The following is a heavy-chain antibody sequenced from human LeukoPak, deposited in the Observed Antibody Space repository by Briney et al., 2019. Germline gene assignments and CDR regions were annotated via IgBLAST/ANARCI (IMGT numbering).Heavy chain of an antibody. CDR3: ARGPYYGSGSHFSYYGMDV. CDR2: ISTGGDTI. V-gene: IGHV3-23*01. D-gene: IGHD3-10*01. J-gene: IGHJ6*02. Sequence: GGSLRLSCAASGFTFSTYAMSWVRQAPGKGLEWVPAISTGGDTIYYADSVKGRFTVSRDNSKNTVYVEMNSLRAEDTAMYYCARGPYYGSGSHFSYYGMDVWGQGTTVTVSS. CDR1: GFTFSTYA.